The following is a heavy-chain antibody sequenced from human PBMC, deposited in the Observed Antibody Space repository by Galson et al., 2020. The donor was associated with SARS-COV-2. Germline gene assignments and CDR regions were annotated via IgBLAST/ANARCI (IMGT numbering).Heavy chain of an antibody. Sequence: SGPTLVKPTQTLTLTCTFSGFSLSTSGVGVGWIRQPPGKALEWLALIYWDDDKRYSPSLKSRLTITKDTSKNQVVLTMTNMDPVDTATYYCAHRPGVGVYYGSGSTVFDYWGQGTLVTVSS. V-gene: IGHV2-5*02. CDR2: IYWDDDK. J-gene: IGHJ4*02. CDR3: AHRPGVGVYYGSGSTVFDY. D-gene: IGHD3-10*01. CDR1: GFSLSTSGVG.